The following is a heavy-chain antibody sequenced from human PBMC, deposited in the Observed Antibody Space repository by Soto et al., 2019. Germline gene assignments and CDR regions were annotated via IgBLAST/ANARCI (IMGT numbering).Heavy chain of an antibody. CDR1: GYTFTSYD. V-gene: IGHV1-8*01. D-gene: IGHD7-27*01. CDR2: MSPKTGNT. CDR3: ARCPPDWGFDF. Sequence: QVQLVQSGAEVKKPGASVKVSCKASGYTFTSYDINWVRQATGQGLEWIGWMSPKTGNTSYAQNFQGRVTMTRNPSISPAYKEQSSLTFEDTAVYYYARCPPDWGFDFWGQGTLVPFSS. J-gene: IGHJ4*02.